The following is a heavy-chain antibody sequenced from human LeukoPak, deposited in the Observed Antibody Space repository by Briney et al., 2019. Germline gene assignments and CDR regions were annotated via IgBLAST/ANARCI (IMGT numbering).Heavy chain of an antibody. CDR3: AKDGKRIAMIGVVRRGHYFDY. Sequence: GGSLRLSCAASGFTFSSYSMNWVRQAPGKGLEWVSSISSSSSYTYYADSVKGRFTISRDVSKNTLYLQMNSLRAEDTAVYYCAKDGKRIAMIGVVRRGHYFDYWGQGSLVTVSS. J-gene: IGHJ4*02. D-gene: IGHD3-22*01. CDR2: ISSSSSYT. CDR1: GFTFSSYS. V-gene: IGHV3-21*04.